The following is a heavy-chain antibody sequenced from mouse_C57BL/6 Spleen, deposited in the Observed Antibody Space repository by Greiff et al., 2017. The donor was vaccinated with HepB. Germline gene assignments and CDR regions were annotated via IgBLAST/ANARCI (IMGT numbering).Heavy chain of an antibody. CDR2: IDPSDSET. Sequence: VKLQQPGAELVRPGSSVKLSCKASGYTFTSYWMHWVKQRPIQGLEWIGNIDPSDSETHYNQKFKDKATLTVDKSSSTAYMQLSSLTSEDSAVYYCARGGFDYGSSYDAMDYWGQGTSVTVSS. D-gene: IGHD1-1*01. V-gene: IGHV1-52*01. CDR1: GYTFTSYW. CDR3: ARGGFDYGSSYDAMDY. J-gene: IGHJ4*01.